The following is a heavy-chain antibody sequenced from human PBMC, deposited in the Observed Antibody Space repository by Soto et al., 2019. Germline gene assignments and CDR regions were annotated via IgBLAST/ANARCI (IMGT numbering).Heavy chain of an antibody. CDR1: GGSISSYY. CDR2: IYYSGST. J-gene: IGHJ3*02. CDR3: ARQGTISVSYIAFDI. V-gene: IGHV4-59*08. D-gene: IGHD1-26*01. Sequence: QVQLQESGPGLVKPSETLSLTCTVSGGSISSYYWSWLRQPPGKGLEWIGYIYYSGSTNYNPSLKSRVTISVDTSKNQFSLKLSSVTAADTAVYYCARQGTISVSYIAFDIWGQGTMVTVSS.